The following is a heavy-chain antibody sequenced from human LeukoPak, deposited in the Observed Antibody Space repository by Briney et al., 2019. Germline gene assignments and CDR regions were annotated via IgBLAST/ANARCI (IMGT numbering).Heavy chain of an antibody. J-gene: IGHJ5*02. Sequence: SETLSLICTVSGGSISSYYWSWIRQPAGKGLEWIGRIYTSGSTNYNPSLKSRVTMSVDTSKNQFSLKLSSVTAADTAVYYCARGQSHYDFWSGYYHWGQGTLVTVSS. CDR3: ARGQSHYDFWSGYYH. V-gene: IGHV4-4*07. CDR2: IYTSGST. CDR1: GGSISSYY. D-gene: IGHD3-3*01.